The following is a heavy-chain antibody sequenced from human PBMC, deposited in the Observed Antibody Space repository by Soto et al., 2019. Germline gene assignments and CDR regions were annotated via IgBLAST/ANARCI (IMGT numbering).Heavy chain of an antibody. J-gene: IGHJ4*02. CDR3: ARDRTDIVVVVAATYLGY. Sequence: ASVKVSCKASGYTFTSYGISWVRQAPGQGLEWMGWISAYNDNTNYAQKLQGRVTMTTDTSTSTAYMELRSLRSDDTAVYYFARDRTDIVVVVAATYLGYWGQGTLVTVSS. V-gene: IGHV1-18*01. D-gene: IGHD2-15*01. CDR1: GYTFTSYG. CDR2: ISAYNDNT.